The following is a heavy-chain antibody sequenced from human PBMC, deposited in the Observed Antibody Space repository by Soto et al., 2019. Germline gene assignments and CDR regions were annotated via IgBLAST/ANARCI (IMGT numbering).Heavy chain of an antibody. J-gene: IGHJ6*02. D-gene: IGHD6-19*01. V-gene: IGHV1-18*01. Sequence: QVQLVQSGAEVKKPGASVKVSCKASGYTFTSYGISWVRQAPGQGLEWMGWISAYNGNTNYAQKLQGRVTMTTDTSTSTAYMELRSLRSDDTAVYYCARVWGSGWVQRPYYYYYGMDVWGQGTTVTVSS. CDR2: ISAYNGNT. CDR1: GYTFTSYG. CDR3: ARVWGSGWVQRPYYYYYGMDV.